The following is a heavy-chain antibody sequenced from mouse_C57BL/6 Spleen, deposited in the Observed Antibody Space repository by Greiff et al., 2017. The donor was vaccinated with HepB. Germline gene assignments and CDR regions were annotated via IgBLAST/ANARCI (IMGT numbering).Heavy chain of an antibody. Sequence: VQLVESGPELVKPGASVKISCKASGYAFSSYWMNWVKQRPGKGLGWIGRIYTGDGDTKYNGKVKGKATLTAEKSSSTAYMQLSSLTSEDAAVYLCARTLYYYGSVDYCGQDATLTVSS. CDR2: IYTGDGDT. D-gene: IGHD1-1*01. CDR1: GYAFSSYW. J-gene: IGHJ2*01. V-gene: IGHV1-82*01. CDR3: ARTLYYYGSVDY.